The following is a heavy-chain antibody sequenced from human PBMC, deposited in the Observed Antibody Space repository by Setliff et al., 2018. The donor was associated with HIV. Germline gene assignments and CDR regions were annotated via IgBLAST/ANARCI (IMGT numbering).Heavy chain of an antibody. Sequence: GGSLRLSCAASGFTFSSYAMSWVRQTPEKGLEWVSIITSGGSTYYANSAKGRFIISRDNSKNTMYLQMNTLRVEDTAVYYCAREPPGSGFHLDYWGQGTLVTVSS. CDR2: ITSGGST. CDR1: GFTFSSYA. CDR3: AREPPGSGFHLDY. J-gene: IGHJ4*02. V-gene: IGHV3-23*01. D-gene: IGHD5-12*01.